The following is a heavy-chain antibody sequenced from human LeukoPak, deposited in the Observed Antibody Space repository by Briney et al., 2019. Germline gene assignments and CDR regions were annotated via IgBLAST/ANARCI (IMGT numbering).Heavy chain of an antibody. CDR1: GFTFSSYA. CDR3: ARDLQENGMDV. J-gene: IGHJ6*02. V-gene: IGHV3-30-3*01. CDR2: ISYDGSNK. D-gene: IGHD4-11*01. Sequence: GGSLRLSCAASGFTFSSYATHWVRRAPGKGLEWVAVISYDGSNKYYADSVKGRFTISRDNSKNTLYLQMNSLRAEDTAVYYCARDLQENGMDVWGQGTTVTVSS.